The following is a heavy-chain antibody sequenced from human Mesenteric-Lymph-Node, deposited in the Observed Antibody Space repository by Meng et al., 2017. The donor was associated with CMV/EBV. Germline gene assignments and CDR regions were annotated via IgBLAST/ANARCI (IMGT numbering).Heavy chain of an antibody. D-gene: IGHD7-27*01. CDR1: GYRFPNYA. Sequence: SCQASGYRFPNYAMTLLRQAPGQGLEWLGWLNPDPGRSPYAQGFTGRFVFSLDTSVSTAYLQINSLTTEDTAVYYCATGINLGPPHWGQGTLVTVSS. CDR3: ATGINLGPPH. CDR2: LNPDPGRS. J-gene: IGHJ4*02. V-gene: IGHV7-4-1*02.